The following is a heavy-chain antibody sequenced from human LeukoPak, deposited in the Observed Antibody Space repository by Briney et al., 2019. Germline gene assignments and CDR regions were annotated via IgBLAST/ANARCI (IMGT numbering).Heavy chain of an antibody. Sequence: GGSLRLSCAASGFTFSSYAMHWVRQAPGKGLEWVAVISYDGSNKYYADSVKGRFTISRDNSKNTLYLQMNSLRAEDTAVYYCAREGLRPYYDFWSGYPYFDYWGQGTLVTVSS. J-gene: IGHJ4*02. CDR1: GFTFSSYA. CDR2: ISYDGSNK. V-gene: IGHV3-30*04. CDR3: AREGLRPYYDFWSGYPYFDY. D-gene: IGHD3-3*01.